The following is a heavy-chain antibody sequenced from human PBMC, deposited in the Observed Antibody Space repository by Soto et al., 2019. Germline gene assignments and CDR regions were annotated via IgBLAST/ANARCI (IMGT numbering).Heavy chain of an antibody. V-gene: IGHV3-48*01. CDR2: ISSRSSTI. D-gene: IGHD2-21*02. CDR3: VRDRGVTLGTRVRPSMDV. J-gene: IGHJ6*03. CDR1: GFTFSGYG. Sequence: EVQLVESGGGLIQPGGSLRLSCETSGFTFSGYGMKWVRQAPGKGLEWISHISSRSSTIYYADSVRGRFIISRDNARNSLYLQLNSLRAEDTAVYYCVRDRGVTLGTRVRPSMDVWGKGTTVTVSS.